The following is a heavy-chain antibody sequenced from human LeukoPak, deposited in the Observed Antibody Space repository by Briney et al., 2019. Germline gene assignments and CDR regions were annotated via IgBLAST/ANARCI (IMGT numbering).Heavy chain of an antibody. V-gene: IGHV4-4*07. CDR1: GGSISSYY. CDR3: AREAADPRRPFVRGPNT. CDR2: IYTSGST. J-gene: IGHJ5*02. D-gene: IGHD6-25*01. Sequence: SETLSLTCTVSGGSISSYYWSWIRQPAGKGLEWIGRIYTSGSTNYNPSLKSRVTMSVDTSKNQFSLKLSSVTAADTAVYYCAREAADPRRPFVRGPNTWGQGTLVTVSS.